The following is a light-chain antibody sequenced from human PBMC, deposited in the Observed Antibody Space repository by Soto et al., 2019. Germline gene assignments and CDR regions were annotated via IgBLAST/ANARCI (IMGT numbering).Light chain of an antibody. CDR1: SSNIGAGYD. Sequence: QSVLKQPPSVSGAPGQRVTISCPGGSSNIGAGYDVHWYLQLPGTAPKLIIYGNTNRPSGVPDRFSGSKSGSSASLAITGLQAEDEADYYCQSHDSSLHASVFGTVTKVTDL. J-gene: IGLJ1*01. V-gene: IGLV1-40*01. CDR2: GNT. CDR3: QSHDSSLHASV.